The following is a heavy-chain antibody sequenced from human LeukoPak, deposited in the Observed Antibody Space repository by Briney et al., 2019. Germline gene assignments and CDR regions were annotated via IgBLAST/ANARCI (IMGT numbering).Heavy chain of an antibody. J-gene: IGHJ3*02. CDR3: AKALTSGWYLDAFNI. CDR2: ISYDGSNK. CDR1: GFTFSSCG. Sequence: GGSLRLSCAASGFTFSSCGMHWVRQAPGKGLEWVAVISYDGSNKYYADFVKGRFTISRDNSKNTLFLEMNSLRAEDTAVYYCAKALTSGWYLDAFNIWGQGTMVTVSS. V-gene: IGHV3-30*18. D-gene: IGHD6-19*01.